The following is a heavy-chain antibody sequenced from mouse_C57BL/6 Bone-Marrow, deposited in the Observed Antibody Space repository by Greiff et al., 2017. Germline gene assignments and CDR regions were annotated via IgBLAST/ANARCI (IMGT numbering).Heavy chain of an antibody. CDR1: GFSLSTFGMG. CDR3: ARKAINYYGSSYPAWFAY. Sequence: ESGPGILQPSQTLCLTCSFSGFSLSTFGMGVGLIRQPSGKRLEWLAHIWWDDDKYYNPALKRRLTIPKATSKNQVFLKVANVDNADTATYYGARKAINYYGSSYPAWFAYWGQGTLVTVSA. CDR2: IWWDDDK. J-gene: IGHJ3*01. V-gene: IGHV8-8*01. D-gene: IGHD1-1*01.